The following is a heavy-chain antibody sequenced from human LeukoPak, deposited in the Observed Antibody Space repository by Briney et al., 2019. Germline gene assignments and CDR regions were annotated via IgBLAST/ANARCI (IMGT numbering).Heavy chain of an antibody. CDR1: GFSFSSYA. D-gene: IGHD6-19*01. CDR2: ISGSGGNT. V-gene: IGHV3-23*01. Sequence: TGGSLRLSCAASGFSFSSYAMSWVRQAPGKGLEWVSVISGSGGNTYYADSVKGRFTISRDNSKNTLYLQMNSLRAEDTAVYYCARDGPIAVAAGYWGQGTLVTVSS. CDR3: ARDGPIAVAAGY. J-gene: IGHJ4*02.